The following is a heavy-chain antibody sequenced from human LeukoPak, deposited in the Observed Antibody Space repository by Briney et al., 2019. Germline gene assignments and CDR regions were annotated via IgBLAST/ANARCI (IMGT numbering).Heavy chain of an antibody. CDR2: ISGSGGST. Sequence: GGSLRLSCAASGFTFSSYAMSWVRQAPGKGLEWVSSISGSGGSTYYADSVKGRFTISRYNSKNTLYLQMNSLRAEDTAVYYCAKEVGDSSRRGRGNWFDPWGQGTLVTVSS. V-gene: IGHV3-23*01. CDR3: AKEVGDSSRRGRGNWFDP. J-gene: IGHJ5*02. CDR1: GFTFSSYA. D-gene: IGHD6-13*01.